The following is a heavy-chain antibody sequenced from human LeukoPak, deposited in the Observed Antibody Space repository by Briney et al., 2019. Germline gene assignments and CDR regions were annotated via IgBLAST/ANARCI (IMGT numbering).Heavy chain of an antibody. D-gene: IGHD4-17*01. CDR3: TTSTMTHDAFDI. CDR1: GLTFNNAW. V-gene: IGHV3-15*01. Sequence: KSGGSLRLSCAASGLTFNNAWLNWVRQAPGKGLEWVGRIRAKTHGGTTDYAAPVKGRFTISRDDSRNTLFLQMNSLKSEDTAVYYCTTSTMTHDAFDIWSQGTMVTVSS. J-gene: IGHJ3*02. CDR2: IRAKTHGGTT.